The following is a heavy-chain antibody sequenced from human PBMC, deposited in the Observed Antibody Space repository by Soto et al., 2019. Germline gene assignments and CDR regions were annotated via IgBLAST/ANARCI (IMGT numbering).Heavy chain of an antibody. Sequence: ASVTVSCKASGYTFTSYGISWVRHAPGQGLEWMGWISAYNGNTNYAQKLQGRVTMTTDTSTSTAYMELRSLRTEDTAVYFCAKGGFGSQNYYNAPTHYYGMDVWGQGTTVTVYS. CDR1: GYTFTSYG. D-gene: IGHD3-10*01. V-gene: IGHV1-18*01. CDR2: ISAYNGNT. CDR3: AKGGFGSQNYYNAPTHYYGMDV. J-gene: IGHJ6*02.